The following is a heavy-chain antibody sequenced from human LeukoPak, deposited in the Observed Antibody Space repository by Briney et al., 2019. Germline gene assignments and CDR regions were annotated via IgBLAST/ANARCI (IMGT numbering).Heavy chain of an antibody. CDR3: ARFGIYGSGGYSRPYDY. Sequence: SETLSLTCTVSGGSISSSSYYWGWIRQPPGKGLEWIGSIYYSGSTYYNPSLKSRVTISVDTSKNQFSLKLSSVTAADTAVYYCARFGIYGSGGYSRPYDYWGQGTLVTVSS. D-gene: IGHD3-10*01. CDR1: GGSISSSSYY. J-gene: IGHJ4*02. V-gene: IGHV4-39*01. CDR2: IYYSGST.